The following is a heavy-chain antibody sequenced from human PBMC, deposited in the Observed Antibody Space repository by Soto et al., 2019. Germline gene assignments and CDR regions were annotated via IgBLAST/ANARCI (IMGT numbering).Heavy chain of an antibody. CDR1: GFTFSSYA. V-gene: IGHV3-30-3*01. CDR2: ISYDGSNK. CDR3: AREGLHTVTPGLVAFDI. J-gene: IGHJ3*02. Sequence: QPGGSLRLSCAASGFTFSSYAMHWVRQAPGKGLEWVAVISYDGSNKYYADSVKGRFTISRDNSKNTLYLQMNSLRAEDTAVYYCAREGLHTVTPGLVAFDIWGQGTMVTVSS. D-gene: IGHD4-17*01.